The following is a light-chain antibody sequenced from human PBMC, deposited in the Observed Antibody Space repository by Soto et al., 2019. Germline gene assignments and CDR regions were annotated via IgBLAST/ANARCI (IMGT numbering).Light chain of an antibody. V-gene: IGKV3-11*01. J-gene: IGKJ5*01. CDR1: QSVGSS. CDR3: QQHSNWIA. Sequence: EIVLTQSPATLSLSPGERATLSCRASQSVGSSLAWYQQTPGQVPRLLIYDASKRATGIPARFSGSGSGTDFTLTISSLEPEDFALYYCQQHSNWIASGQGTRLEIK. CDR2: DAS.